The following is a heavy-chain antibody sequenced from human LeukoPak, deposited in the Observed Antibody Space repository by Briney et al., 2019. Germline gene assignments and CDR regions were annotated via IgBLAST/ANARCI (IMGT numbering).Heavy chain of an antibody. D-gene: IGHD5-18*01. J-gene: IGHJ4*02. V-gene: IGHV1-69*05. CDR3: ARGGYGYYTDY. CDR2: IIPIFGTA. Sequence: SVKVSCKASGGTFSSYAISWVRQAPGQGLEWMGGIIPIFGTANYAQKLQGRVTMTTDTSTSTAYMELRSLRSDDTAVYYCARGGYGYYTDYWGQGTLVTVSS. CDR1: GGTFSSYA.